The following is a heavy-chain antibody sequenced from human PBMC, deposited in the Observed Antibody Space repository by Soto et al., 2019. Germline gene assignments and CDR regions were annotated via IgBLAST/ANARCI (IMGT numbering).Heavy chain of an antibody. CDR1: GGIFSSYA. V-gene: IGHV1-69*06. CDR2: IIPIFGTA. J-gene: IGHJ6*02. D-gene: IGHD6-13*01. Sequence: SEQVSSKASGGIFSSYAIRWVRKATGQGLERMGGIIPIFGTANYAQKCQGRVTITADKSTSTAYMELSILRSEDTAVYYCAVRKQQLVRRYYYYGMDVWGQGATGTVSS. CDR3: AVRKQQLVRRYYYYGMDV.